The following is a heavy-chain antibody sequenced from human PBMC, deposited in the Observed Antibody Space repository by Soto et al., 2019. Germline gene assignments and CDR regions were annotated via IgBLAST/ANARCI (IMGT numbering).Heavy chain of an antibody. Sequence: SETLSLTCTVSGGSSSSTSYYWGWIRQPPGKGLEWIGYIYYSGSTYYNPSLKSRVTISVDTSKNQFSLKLSSVTAADTAVYYCARRGIGVVVIVIDAFDIWGQGTMVTVSS. V-gene: IGHV4-31*03. J-gene: IGHJ3*02. CDR2: IYYSGST. CDR1: GGSSSSTSYY. D-gene: IGHD2-21*01. CDR3: ARRGIGVVVIVIDAFDI.